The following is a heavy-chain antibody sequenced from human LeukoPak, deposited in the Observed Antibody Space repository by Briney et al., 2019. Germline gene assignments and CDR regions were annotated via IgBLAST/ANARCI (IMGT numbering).Heavy chain of an antibody. CDR3: ARWGIAVAGSGDNY. CDR2: ISGSGGST. D-gene: IGHD6-19*01. J-gene: IGHJ4*02. Sequence: GGSLRLSCAASGFTFSSYAMSWVRQAPGKGLEWVSAISGSGGSTYYADSVKGRFTISRDNSKNTLYLQMNSLRAEDTAVYYCARWGIAVAGSGDNYWGQGTLVTVSS. CDR1: GFTFSSYA. V-gene: IGHV3-23*01.